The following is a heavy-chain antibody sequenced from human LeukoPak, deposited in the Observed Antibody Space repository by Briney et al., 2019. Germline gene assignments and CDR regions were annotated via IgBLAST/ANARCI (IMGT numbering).Heavy chain of an antibody. V-gene: IGHV3-30-3*01. CDR3: ARGWDSYGYAEYYFDY. J-gene: IGHJ4*02. CDR1: GFTFSSYA. D-gene: IGHD5-18*01. Sequence: PGRSLRLSCAAYGFTFSSYAMHWVRQAPGKGVEWVAVISYDGSNKYYADSVKGRFTISRDNSKNTLYLQMNSLRAEDTAVYYCARGWDSYGYAEYYFDYWGQGTLVTVSS. CDR2: ISYDGSNK.